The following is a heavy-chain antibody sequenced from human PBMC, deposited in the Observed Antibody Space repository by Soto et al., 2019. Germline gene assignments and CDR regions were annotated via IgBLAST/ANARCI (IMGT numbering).Heavy chain of an antibody. CDR2: MNPNSGNT. Sequence: QVQLVQSGAEVKKPGASVRVSCKASGYTFTSYDINWVRQATGQGLGWMGWMNPNSGNTGYAQKFQGRVTMTSNTSISTAYMELSSMRSEDTAVYYWAGEGTIRGDDYWGRGALVTVSS. J-gene: IGHJ4*02. CDR3: AGEGTIRGDDY. V-gene: IGHV1-8*01. CDR1: GYTFTSYD. D-gene: IGHD2-2*02.